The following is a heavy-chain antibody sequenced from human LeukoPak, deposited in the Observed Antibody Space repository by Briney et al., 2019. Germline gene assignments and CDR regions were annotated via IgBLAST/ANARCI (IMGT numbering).Heavy chain of an antibody. CDR3: ARDIGQWGYYDSRGHFRDF. J-gene: IGHJ4*02. CDR2: ISSYNGNT. CDR1: GYLFHNYG. V-gene: IGHV1-18*01. D-gene: IGHD3-22*01. Sequence: ASVKVSCKASGYLFHNYGFSWVRQAPGQGLEWMGWISSYNGNTKYAQELRGRVTMSTDTSTNTAYMELRSLRSDDTAVYFCARDIGQWGYYDSRGHFRDFWGQGTLVTVSS.